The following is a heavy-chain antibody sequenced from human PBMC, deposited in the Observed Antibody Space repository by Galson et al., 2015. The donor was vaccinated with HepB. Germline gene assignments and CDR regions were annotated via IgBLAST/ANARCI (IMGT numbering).Heavy chain of an antibody. CDR2: INPNSGGT. CDR1: GYTFTGYY. J-gene: IGHJ4*02. V-gene: IGHV1-2*02. D-gene: IGHD2-21*01. Sequence: SVKVSCKASGYTFTGYYMHWVRQAPGQGLEWMGWINPNSGGTNYAQKFQGRVTMTRDTSISTAYMELSRLRSDDTAVYYCARSGSSAYCGGDCYFWWDYWGQGTLVTVSS. CDR3: ARSGSSAYCGGDCYFWWDY.